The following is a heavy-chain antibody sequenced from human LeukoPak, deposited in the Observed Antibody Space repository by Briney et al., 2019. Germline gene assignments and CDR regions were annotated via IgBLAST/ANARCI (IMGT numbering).Heavy chain of an antibody. Sequence: GGSLRLSCVASGFTFSSYSMNWVRQAPGKGLEWVSSFTSRSGTIYYADSVKGRFTISRDNAKNSLFLQMSSLRVEDTAVYYCARDQRIAARRGVPFDPWGQGTLVTVSS. D-gene: IGHD6-6*01. V-gene: IGHV3-21*01. CDR1: GFTFSSYS. CDR3: ARDQRIAARRGVPFDP. J-gene: IGHJ5*02. CDR2: FTSRSGTI.